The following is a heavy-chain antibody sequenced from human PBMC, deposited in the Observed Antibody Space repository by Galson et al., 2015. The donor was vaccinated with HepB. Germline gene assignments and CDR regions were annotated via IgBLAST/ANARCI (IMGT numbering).Heavy chain of an antibody. Sequence: SVKVSCKASGYTFTSYAMHWVRQAPGQRLEWMGWINAGNGNTKYSQKFQGRVTITRDTSASTAYMELSSLRSEDTAVYYWARVGDGIAARRAFDYWGQGTLVTVSS. V-gene: IGHV1-3*01. J-gene: IGHJ4*02. CDR2: INAGNGNT. CDR1: GYTFTSYA. D-gene: IGHD6-6*01. CDR3: ARVGDGIAARRAFDY.